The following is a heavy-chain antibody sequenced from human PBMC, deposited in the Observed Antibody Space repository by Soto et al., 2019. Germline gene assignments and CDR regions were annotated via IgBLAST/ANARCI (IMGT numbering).Heavy chain of an antibody. V-gene: IGHV5-51*01. CDR1: GYRFSNFG. CDR3: ARQGSNGAYYYSGMDI. J-gene: IGHJ6*02. Sequence: GEPMKVSCKGSGYRFSNFGGSRVRQMPGKGLEWKGIIYPVASDTRYSPSFQGQVTMSVDKSNSTAYLHWSSLKAPDAAMYFCARQGSNGAYYYSGMDIWGQGTTVTVSS. CDR2: IYPVASDT. D-gene: IGHD2-8*01.